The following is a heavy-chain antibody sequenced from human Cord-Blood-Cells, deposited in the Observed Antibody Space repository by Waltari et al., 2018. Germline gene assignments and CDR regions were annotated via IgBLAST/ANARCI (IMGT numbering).Heavy chain of an antibody. J-gene: IGHJ5*02. Sequence: QVQLVQSGAEVKKPGDSVKVSCKASGYTLPGYYMHWVRQAPGQGLEWMGWINPNSGGTNYAQKFQGRVTMTRDTSISTAYMELSRLRSDDTAVYYCARDEAGDNWFDPWGQGTLVTVSS. CDR2: INPNSGGT. CDR1: GYTLPGYY. V-gene: IGHV1-2*02. D-gene: IGHD6-19*01. CDR3: ARDEAGDNWFDP.